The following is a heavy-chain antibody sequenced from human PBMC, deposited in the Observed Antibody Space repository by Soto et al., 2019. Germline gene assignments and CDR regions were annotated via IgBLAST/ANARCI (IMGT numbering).Heavy chain of an antibody. V-gene: IGHV4-59*01. J-gene: IGHJ6*02. CDR1: GGSIRDYF. CDR2: ISSSGTI. Sequence: LSLTCSVSGGSIRDYFWTWIRQPPGKGLEWIGYISSSGTINYNSSLKSRVTISLDTSRNHFSLKLSSVTAADTAVYFCARDRKLVIPGNYYYYGMDVWGQGTTVTVSS. D-gene: IGHD3-9*01. CDR3: ARDRKLVIPGNYYYYGMDV.